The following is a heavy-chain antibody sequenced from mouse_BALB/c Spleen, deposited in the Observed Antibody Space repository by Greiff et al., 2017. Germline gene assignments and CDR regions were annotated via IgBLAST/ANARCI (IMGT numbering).Heavy chain of an antibody. J-gene: IGHJ1*01. CDR1: GYTFTSYY. V-gene: IGHV1S81*02. CDR2: INPSNGGT. D-gene: IGHD1-1*01. Sequence: VQLQQSGAELVKPGASVKLSCKASGYTFTSYYMYWVKQRPGQGLEWIGEINPSNGGTNFNEKFKSKATLTVDKSSSTAYMQLSSLTSEDSAVYYCTREGGSSHWYFDVWGAGTTVTVSS. CDR3: TREGGSSHWYFDV.